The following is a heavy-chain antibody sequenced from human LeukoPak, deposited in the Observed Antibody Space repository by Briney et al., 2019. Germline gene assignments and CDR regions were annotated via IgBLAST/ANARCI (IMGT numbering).Heavy chain of an antibody. V-gene: IGHV3-23*01. Sequence: GGSLRLSCAASGFTFSSYAMSWVRQAPGKGLEWVSAISGSGGSTYYADSVKGRFAISRDNSKNTLYLQMNSLRAEDTAVYYCANPIRGEGYSYGPWGQGTLVTVSS. D-gene: IGHD5-18*01. CDR1: GFTFSSYA. J-gene: IGHJ5*02. CDR3: ANPIRGEGYSYGP. CDR2: ISGSGGST.